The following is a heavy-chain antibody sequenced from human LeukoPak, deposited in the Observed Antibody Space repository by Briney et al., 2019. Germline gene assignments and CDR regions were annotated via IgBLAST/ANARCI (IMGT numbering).Heavy chain of an antibody. J-gene: IGHJ4*02. Sequence: GASVKVSCKASGYTFTSYDMHWVRQAPGQGLEWMGWMNPNSGNTNYAQKFQGRVTMTRNTSISTAYMELSSLRSEDTAVYYCARGPITIFGVVISNWGQGTLVTVSS. CDR1: GYTFTSYD. V-gene: IGHV1-8*01. CDR2: MNPNSGNT. CDR3: ARGPITIFGVVISN. D-gene: IGHD3-3*01.